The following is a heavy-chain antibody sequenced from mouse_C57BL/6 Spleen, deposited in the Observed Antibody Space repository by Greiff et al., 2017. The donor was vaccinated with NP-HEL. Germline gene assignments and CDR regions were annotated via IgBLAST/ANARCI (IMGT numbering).Heavy chain of an antibody. CDR2: ISDGGSYT. CDR1: GFTFSSYA. V-gene: IGHV5-4*01. J-gene: IGHJ2*01. Sequence: EVHLVESGGGLVKPGGSLKLSCAASGFTFSSYAMSWVRQTPEKRLEWVATISDGGSYTYYPDNVKGRFTISRDNAKNNLYLQMSHLKSEDTAIYYCARDAQATFDYWGQGTTLTVSS. D-gene: IGHD3-2*02. CDR3: ARDAQATFDY.